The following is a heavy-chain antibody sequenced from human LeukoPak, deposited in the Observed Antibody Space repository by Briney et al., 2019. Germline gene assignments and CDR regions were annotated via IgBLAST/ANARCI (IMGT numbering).Heavy chain of an antibody. J-gene: IGHJ6*02. Sequence: GGSLRLSCAASGFTFSSYGMHWVRQAPGKGLEWVAVIWYDGSNKYYADSVKGRFTISRDNSKNTLYLQMNSLRAEDTAVYYCAREGYSSSWYPYHYGMDVWGQGTTVTVSS. V-gene: IGHV3-33*01. CDR2: IWYDGSNK. CDR1: GFTFSSYG. CDR3: AREGYSSSWYPYHYGMDV. D-gene: IGHD6-13*01.